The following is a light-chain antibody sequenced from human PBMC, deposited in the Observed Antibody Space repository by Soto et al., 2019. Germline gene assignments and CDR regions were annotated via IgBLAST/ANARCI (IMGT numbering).Light chain of an antibody. Sequence: QSVLTQPASVSGSPGQSIAISCTGTRSDVGGYNYVSWYQQPPGKAPKLIIYDVSDRPSGVSTRFSGSKSGNTASLTISGLQADDEADYYCSSYTSQSTLVFGGGTKVTVL. CDR2: DVS. J-gene: IGLJ3*02. CDR1: RSDVGGYNY. CDR3: SSYTSQSTLV. V-gene: IGLV2-14*01.